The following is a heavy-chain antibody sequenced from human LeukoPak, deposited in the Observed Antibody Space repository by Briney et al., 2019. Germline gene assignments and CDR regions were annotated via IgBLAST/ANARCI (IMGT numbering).Heavy chain of an antibody. J-gene: IGHJ6*02. D-gene: IGHD2-15*01. V-gene: IGHV3-30*03. CDR2: ISYDGSNK. Sequence: GGSLRLSCAASGFTFSSYGMHWVRQAPGKGLEWVAVISYDGSNKYYADSVKGRFTISRDNSKSTLYLQMNSLRAEDTALYYCATSAGWYNYFVMAVWGQGTTVTVSS. CDR1: GFTFSSYG. CDR3: ATSAGWYNYFVMAV.